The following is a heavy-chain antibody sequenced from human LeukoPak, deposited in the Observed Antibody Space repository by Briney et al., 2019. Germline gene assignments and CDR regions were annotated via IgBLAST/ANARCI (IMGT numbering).Heavy chain of an antibody. CDR1: GFTFSSYG. V-gene: IGHV3-30*03. CDR3: AREWELSYYYYYYGMDV. Sequence: GGSLRLSCAASGFTFSSYGMHWVRQAPGKGLEWVAVISYDGSNKYYADSVKGRFTISRDNSKNTLYLQMNSLRAEDTAVYYCAREWELSYYYYYYGMDVWGQGTTVTVSS. CDR2: ISYDGSNK. J-gene: IGHJ6*02. D-gene: IGHD1-26*01.